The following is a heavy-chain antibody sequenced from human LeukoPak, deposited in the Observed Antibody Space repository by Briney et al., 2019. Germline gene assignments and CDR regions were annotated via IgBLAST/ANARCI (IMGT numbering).Heavy chain of an antibody. V-gene: IGHV4-59*01. CDR3: ARTPRGEFSDY. CDR2: IYYSGST. CDR1: GGSISSYY. D-gene: IGHD3-16*01. J-gene: IGHJ4*02. Sequence: PSETLSLTCTVSGGSISSYYWSWIRRPPGKGLEWIGYIYYSGSTNYNPSLKSRVTISVDTSKNQFSLKLSSVTAADTAVYYCARTPRGEFSDYWGQGTLVTVSS.